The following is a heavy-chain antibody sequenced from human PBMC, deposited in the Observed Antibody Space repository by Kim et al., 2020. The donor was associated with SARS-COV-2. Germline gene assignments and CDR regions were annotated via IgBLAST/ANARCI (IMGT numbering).Heavy chain of an antibody. CDR2: IFYSGNT. D-gene: IGHD3-3*02. Sequence: SETLSLTCTVSSDSFSAYYWSWIRQFPGKGLEWIGYIFYSGNTNYSPSLKSRVTISWDTSRSQFSLDLTSVTEADTAVYYRARSEGRASWHHFDYWGQGILVTVSS. J-gene: IGHJ4*02. CDR3: ARSEGRASWHHFDY. CDR1: SDSFSAYY. V-gene: IGHV4-59*01.